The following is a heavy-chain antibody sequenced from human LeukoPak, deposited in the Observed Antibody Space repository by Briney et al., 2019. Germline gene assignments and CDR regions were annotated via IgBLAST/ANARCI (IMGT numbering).Heavy chain of an antibody. CDR3: ARHGVGATPIEWENYFDY. Sequence: PSETLSLTCTVSGGSISSSSYYWGWIRQPPGKGLEWIGSIYYSGSTYYNPSLKSRVTISVDTSKNQFSLKLSSVTAADTAVYYCARHGVGATPIEWENYFDYWGQGTLVTVSS. CDR2: IYYSGST. CDR1: GGSISSSSYY. V-gene: IGHV4-39*07. D-gene: IGHD1-26*01. J-gene: IGHJ4*02.